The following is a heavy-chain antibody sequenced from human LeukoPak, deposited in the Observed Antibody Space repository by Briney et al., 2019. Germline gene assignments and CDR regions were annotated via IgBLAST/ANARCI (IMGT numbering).Heavy chain of an antibody. CDR1: GITLSNYG. CDR2: ISGSGGST. CDR3: AKRGVVIRVILVGFHKEAYYFDS. Sequence: GGSLRLSCAVSGITLSNYGMSWVRQAPGKGREWVAGISGSGGSTTYADSVKGRFSISRDNPKNTLYLQMNSLRAEDTAVYFCAKRGVVIRVILVGFHKEAYYFDSWGQGALVTVSS. J-gene: IGHJ4*02. V-gene: IGHV3-23*01. D-gene: IGHD3-22*01.